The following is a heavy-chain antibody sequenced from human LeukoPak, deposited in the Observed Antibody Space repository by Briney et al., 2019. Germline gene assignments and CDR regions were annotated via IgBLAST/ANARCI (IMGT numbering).Heavy chain of an antibody. V-gene: IGHV1-18*01. CDR1: GYTFTSYG. Sequence: ASVKVSCKASGYTFTSYGINWVRQAPGQGLEWMGWINVYNGNTNNAQKLQGRVTMTTDTSTSTAYMELRSLRSDDTAVYYCASAGIDRWELLTHAFDIWGQGTMVTVSS. D-gene: IGHD1-26*01. CDR2: INVYNGNT. CDR3: ASAGIDRWELLTHAFDI. J-gene: IGHJ3*02.